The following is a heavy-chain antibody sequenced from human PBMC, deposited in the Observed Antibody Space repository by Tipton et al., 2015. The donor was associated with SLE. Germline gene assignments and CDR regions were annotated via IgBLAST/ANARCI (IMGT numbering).Heavy chain of an antibody. CDR3: AREMGLFDS. J-gene: IGHJ4*02. CDR2: VHHSGST. CDR1: GTSISGYY. Sequence: GLVKPSETPSLTCTVSGTSISGYYWNWIRQSPGKGLEWIGSVHHSGSTYYNPSLKSRVAISVDKSKNQFSLKVNFVTAADTAVYYCAREMGLFDSWGQGTLVTVSS. V-gene: IGHV4-38-2*02. D-gene: IGHD3-16*01.